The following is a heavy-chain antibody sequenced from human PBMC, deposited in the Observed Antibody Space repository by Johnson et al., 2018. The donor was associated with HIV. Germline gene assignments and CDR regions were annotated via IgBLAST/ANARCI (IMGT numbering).Heavy chain of an antibody. CDR3: ARVEPIRRAIDAFDI. CDR2: IKQDGSEK. Sequence: MLLVESGGGLVQPGGSLRLSCAASGFTFSNYWMSWVRQAPGKGLEWVANIKQDGSEKYYVDSVKGRFTISRDNAKNSLYLQLNSPRAEDTAVYYCARVEPIRRAIDAFDIWGQGTMVTVSS. J-gene: IGHJ3*02. CDR1: GFTFSNYW. V-gene: IGHV3-7*01.